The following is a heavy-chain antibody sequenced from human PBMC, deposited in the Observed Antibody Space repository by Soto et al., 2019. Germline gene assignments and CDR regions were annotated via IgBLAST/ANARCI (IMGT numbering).Heavy chain of an antibody. CDR2: ISGSGGST. CDR3: AKGKVDSSSLLFDY. J-gene: IGHJ4*02. D-gene: IGHD6-13*01. CDR1: GFTFSSYA. V-gene: IGHV3-23*01. Sequence: GGSLRLSCAASGFTFSSYAMSWVRQAPGKGLEWVSAISGSGGSTYYADSVKGRFTISRDNSKNTPYLQMNSLRAEDTAVYYCAKGKVDSSSLLFDYWGQGTMVTVSS.